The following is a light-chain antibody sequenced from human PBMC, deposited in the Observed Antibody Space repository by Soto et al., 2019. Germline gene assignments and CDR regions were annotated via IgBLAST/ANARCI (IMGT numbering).Light chain of an antibody. CDR2: EVS. CDR3: SSYAGRNTLV. Sequence: QSALTQPPSASGSPGQSVTISCTGTSSDVGGYDFVSWYQQHPGKAPKLIIYEVSKWPSGVPDRFSGSKSGNTASLTVSGLQAEDEADYYCSSYAGRNTLVFGGGTKLTVL. V-gene: IGLV2-8*01. J-gene: IGLJ2*01. CDR1: SSDVGGYDF.